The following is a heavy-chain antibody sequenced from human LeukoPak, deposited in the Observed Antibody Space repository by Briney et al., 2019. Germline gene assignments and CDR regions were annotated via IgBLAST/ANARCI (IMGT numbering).Heavy chain of an antibody. CDR1: GYTLTELS. CDR2: FDPEDGET. V-gene: IGHV1-24*01. J-gene: IGHJ4*02. Sequence: GASVKVSCKVSGYTLTELSMHWVRQAPGKGLEWMGGFDPEDGETIYAQKFQGRVTMTEDTSTDTAYMELSSLRSEDTAVYYCATVWVVTAIPLLDYWGQGTLVTVSS. CDR3: ATVWVVTAIPLLDY. D-gene: IGHD2-21*02.